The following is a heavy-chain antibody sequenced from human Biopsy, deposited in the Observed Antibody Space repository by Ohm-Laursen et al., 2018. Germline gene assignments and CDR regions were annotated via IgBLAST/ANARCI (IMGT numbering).Heavy chain of an antibody. V-gene: IGHV3-53*01. CDR1: GFAVSSNY. CDR2: IYGDLRT. J-gene: IGHJ3*02. CDR3: ARGRTEVAADTFDI. D-gene: IGHD2-15*01. Sequence: SLRLSCSASGFAVSSNYLTWVRQAPGKGLEWVSLIYGDLRTYYAGSVKGRFTIYRDSSKNTVYLQMSSLTAEDTAVYFCARGRTEVAADTFDIWGQGTMVTVSS.